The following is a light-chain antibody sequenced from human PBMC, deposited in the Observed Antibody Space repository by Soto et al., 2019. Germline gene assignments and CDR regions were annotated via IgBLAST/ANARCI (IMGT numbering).Light chain of an antibody. CDR2: DAS. CDR1: QSVTTY. J-gene: IGKJ4*01. CDR3: QQRRKWPLT. Sequence: DIALTQSPATLSLSPGERATLSGRASQSVTTYLAWSQQKPGQAPRLLIYDASTRATGIPARFSGSGSGTDFTLTISSLEPDDFAVYYCQQRRKWPLTFGGGTRVEIK. V-gene: IGKV3-11*01.